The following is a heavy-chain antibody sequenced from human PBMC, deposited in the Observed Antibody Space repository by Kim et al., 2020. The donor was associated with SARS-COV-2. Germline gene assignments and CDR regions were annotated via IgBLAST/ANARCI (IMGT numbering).Heavy chain of an antibody. J-gene: IGHJ5*02. V-gene: IGHV4-34*01. D-gene: IGHD2-15*01. Sequence: SETLSLTCAVYGGSFSGYYWSWIRQPPGKGLEWIGEINHSGSTNYNPSLKGRVTISVDTSKNQFSLKLSSLTAADTAVYYCARGYSFFGGGMSAWFDPWGQGTLLTVSS. CDR3: ARGYSFFGGGMSAWFDP. CDR2: INHSGST. CDR1: GGSFSGYY.